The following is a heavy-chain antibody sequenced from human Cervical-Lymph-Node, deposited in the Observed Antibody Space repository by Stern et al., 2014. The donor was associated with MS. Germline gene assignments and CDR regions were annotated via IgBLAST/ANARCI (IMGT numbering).Heavy chain of an antibody. V-gene: IGHV1-3*01. CDR2: INVGNGNT. CDR3: AKWSVGAGSSS. D-gene: IGHD3-10*01. Sequence: QVQLGQSGAEVKKPGASVKVSCKPSGYTFTSYPLHWVRQAPGQRPEWMGWINVGNGNTKYSQKFQDRVSITWDTSTSTTYMELTSLISEDTAVYFCAKWSVGAGSSSWGQGTLVTVSS. CDR1: GYTFTSYP. J-gene: IGHJ4*02.